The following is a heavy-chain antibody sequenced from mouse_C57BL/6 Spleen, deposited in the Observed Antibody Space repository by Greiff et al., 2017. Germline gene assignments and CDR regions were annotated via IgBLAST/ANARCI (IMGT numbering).Heavy chain of an antibody. CDR2: IDPSDSYT. J-gene: IGHJ2*01. CDR1: GYTFTSYW. Sequence: VQLQQPGAELVKPGASVKLSCKASGYTFTSYWMQWVKQRPGQGLEWIGEIDPSDSYTNYNQKFKGKATLTVDTSSSTAYMQLSSLTSEDSAVYYCARHGQLRLLPYYFDYWGQGTTLTVSS. D-gene: IGHD3-2*02. CDR3: ARHGQLRLLPYYFDY. V-gene: IGHV1-50*01.